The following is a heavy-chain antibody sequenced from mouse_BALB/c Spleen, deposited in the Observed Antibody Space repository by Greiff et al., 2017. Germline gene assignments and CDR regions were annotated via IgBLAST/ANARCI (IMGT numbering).Heavy chain of an antibody. V-gene: IGHV7-3*02. CDR1: GFTFTDYY. CDR3: ERDLSDSTHWYFDV. CDR2: IRNKANGYTT. J-gene: IGHJ1*01. Sequence: EVMLVESGGGLVQPGGSLRLSCATSGFTFTDYYMSWVRQPPGKALEWLGFIRNKANGYTTEYSASVKGRFTISRDNSQSILYLQMNTLRAEDSATYYCERDLSDSTHWYFDVWGAGTTVTVSS. D-gene: IGHD3-2*01.